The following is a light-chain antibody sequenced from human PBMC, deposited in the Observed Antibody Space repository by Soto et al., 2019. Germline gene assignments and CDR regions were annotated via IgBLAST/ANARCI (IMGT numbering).Light chain of an antibody. CDR2: GAS. J-gene: IGKJ3*01. CDR1: QSVSSN. Sequence: EIVMTQSPATLSVSPGERATLSCRASQSVSSNLAWYQQKPGQAPRLLIYGASTRATGIPARFSGSGSGTEFNLTIRSLQSEDFAGYYCQQYNNWPLFGPGTKVDIK. V-gene: IGKV3-15*01. CDR3: QQYNNWPL.